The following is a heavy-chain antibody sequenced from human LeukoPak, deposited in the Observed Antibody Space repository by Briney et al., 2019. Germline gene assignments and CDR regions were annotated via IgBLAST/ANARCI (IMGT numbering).Heavy chain of an antibody. V-gene: IGHV1-18*01. J-gene: IGHJ4*02. CDR1: GYTFTSYG. Sequence: GASVKVSCTASGYTFTSYGISWVRQAPGQGLEWMGWISAYNGNTNYAQKLQGRVTMTTDTSTSTAYMELRSLRSDDTAVYYCARDLPNIVVVPAAPDYWGQGTLVTVSS. CDR3: ARDLPNIVVVPAAPDY. CDR2: ISAYNGNT. D-gene: IGHD2-2*01.